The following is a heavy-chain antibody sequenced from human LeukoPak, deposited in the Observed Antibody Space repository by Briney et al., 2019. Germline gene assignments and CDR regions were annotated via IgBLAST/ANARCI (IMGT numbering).Heavy chain of an antibody. J-gene: IGHJ3*02. CDR1: GFTFSSYW. Sequence: GGSLRLSCAASGFTFSSYWMHWVRQAPGKGLEWVAVISYDGSNKYYADSVKGRFTISRDNSKNTLYLQMNSLRAEDTAVYYCASPYYYDSSGYYWMMAFDIWGQGTMVTVSS. CDR3: ASPYYYDSSGYYWMMAFDI. V-gene: IGHV3-30*03. CDR2: ISYDGSNK. D-gene: IGHD3-22*01.